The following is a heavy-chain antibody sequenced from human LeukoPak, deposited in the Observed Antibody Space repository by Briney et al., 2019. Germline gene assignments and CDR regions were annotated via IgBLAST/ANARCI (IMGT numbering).Heavy chain of an antibody. D-gene: IGHD3-9*01. Sequence: GGSLRLSCAASGFTFSSYEMNWVRQAPGKGLEWVSYISSSGSTIYYADSVKGRFTISRDNAKDSLYLQMNSLRAEDTAVYYCARGRFGGVLTGYYSDAFDIWGQGTMVTVSS. CDR1: GFTFSSYE. CDR3: ARGRFGGVLTGYYSDAFDI. CDR2: ISSSGSTI. V-gene: IGHV3-48*03. J-gene: IGHJ3*02.